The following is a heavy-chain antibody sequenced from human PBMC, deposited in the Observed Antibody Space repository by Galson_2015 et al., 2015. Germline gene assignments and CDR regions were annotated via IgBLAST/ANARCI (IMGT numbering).Heavy chain of an antibody. CDR2: IIPIFGTA. CDR1: GGTFSSYA. V-gene: IGHV1-69*01. CDR3: ASRSGYCSSTSCPPDYYYYYGMDV. J-gene: IGHJ6*02. Sequence: SCKASGGTFSSYAISWVRQAPGQGLEWMGGIIPIFGTANYAQKFQGRVTITADESASTAYMELSSLRSEDTAVYYCASRSGYCSSTSCPPDYYYYYGMDVWGQGTTVTVSS. D-gene: IGHD2-2*01.